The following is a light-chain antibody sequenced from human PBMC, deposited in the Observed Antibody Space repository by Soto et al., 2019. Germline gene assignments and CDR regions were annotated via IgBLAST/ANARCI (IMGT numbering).Light chain of an antibody. Sequence: EIVLTRTPLSLPVTPGEPASMSCRSRQTLLDSDGRTYLDWYLQKPGQSPQLLIYTVSYRASGVPDRFSGSGSGTEFTLKISRVEAEDVGVYYCMQRLEFPLTFGGGTKVEIK. J-gene: IGKJ4*01. V-gene: IGKV2-40*01. CDR3: MQRLEFPLT. CDR1: QTLLDSDGRTY. CDR2: TVS.